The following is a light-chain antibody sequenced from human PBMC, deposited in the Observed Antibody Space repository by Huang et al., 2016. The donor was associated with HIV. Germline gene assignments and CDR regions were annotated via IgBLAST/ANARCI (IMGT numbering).Light chain of an antibody. CDR2: DAS. CDR1: QSVSTN. Sequence: EVEMTQSPVTLSVSPGERATLSCRASQSVSTNVAWYQQKPGQAPRLLIYDASTRATGIPARFSGSGSGTEFTLTISSLQSEDCALYYCQQYNFWPPWTFGQGTKVDLK. V-gene: IGKV3-15*01. J-gene: IGKJ1*01. CDR3: QQYNFWPPWT.